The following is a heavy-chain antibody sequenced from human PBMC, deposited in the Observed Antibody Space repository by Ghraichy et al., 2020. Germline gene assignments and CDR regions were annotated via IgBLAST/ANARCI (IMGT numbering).Heavy chain of an antibody. CDR3: ARAADPFYDILTGYPRTWSDEYFQH. Sequence: ASVKVSCKASDYTFTSYGISWVRQAPGQGLEWMGWISAYNGNTNYAQKLQGRVTMTTDTSTSTAYMELRSLRSDDTAVYYCARAADPFYDILTGYPRTWSDEYFQHWGQGTLVTVSS. CDR2: ISAYNGNT. J-gene: IGHJ1*01. V-gene: IGHV1-18*01. CDR1: DYTFTSYG. D-gene: IGHD3-9*01.